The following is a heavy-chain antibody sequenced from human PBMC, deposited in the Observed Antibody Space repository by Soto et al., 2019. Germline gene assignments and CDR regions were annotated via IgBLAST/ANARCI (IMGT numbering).Heavy chain of an antibody. V-gene: IGHV4-31*03. CDR1: GGSISSGGYY. D-gene: IGHD3-10*01. J-gene: IGHJ3*02. CDR3: ARERNYYGSGSPTAFDI. Sequence: QVQLQESGPGLVKPSQTLSLTCTVSGGSISSGGYYWSWIRQHPGKGLEWIGYIYYSGSTYYNPSLKSRVTISVDTSKNQFSLKLSSVTAADTAVYYCARERNYYGSGSPTAFDIWGQGTMVTVSS. CDR2: IYYSGST.